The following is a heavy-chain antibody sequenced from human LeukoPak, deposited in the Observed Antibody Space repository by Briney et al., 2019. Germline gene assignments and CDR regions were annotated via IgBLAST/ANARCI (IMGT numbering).Heavy chain of an antibody. J-gene: IGHJ4*02. CDR1: GFIFSSYW. Sequence: GGSLRLSCAASGFIFSSYWMSWVRQAPGKGLEWVANTRQDGSEKYYVDSVKGRFTISRDNAENSLYLQMNSLRTEDTAVYYCAKDQRGYDWDYWGQGTLVTVSS. CDR3: AKDQRGYDWDY. CDR2: TRQDGSEK. D-gene: IGHD5-12*01. V-gene: IGHV3-7*01.